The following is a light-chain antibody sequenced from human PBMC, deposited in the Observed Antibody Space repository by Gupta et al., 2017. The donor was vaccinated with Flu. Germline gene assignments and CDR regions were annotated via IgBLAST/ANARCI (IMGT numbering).Light chain of an antibody. J-gene: IGLJ3*02. CDR2: PDS. CDR3: QAWDSSSWV. V-gene: IGLV3-1*01. CDR1: KLGDKY. Sequence: SYELNQPPSVSVSPGQTASITCSGDKLGDKYACWYQQKPGQSPVLVIYPDSKRPSGIPERFSGSNSGNTATLTISGTQAMDEADYYCQAWDSSSWVFGGVSKLTVL.